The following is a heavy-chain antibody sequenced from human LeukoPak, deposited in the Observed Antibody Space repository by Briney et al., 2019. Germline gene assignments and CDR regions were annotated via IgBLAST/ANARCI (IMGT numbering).Heavy chain of an antibody. CDR2: TNHSGST. CDR1: GGSFSGYY. Sequence: KPSETLSLTCAAYGGSFSGYYWSWIRQPPGKGLEWIGETNHSGSTNYNPSLKSRVTISVDTSKNQFSLKLSSVTAADTAVYYCARGGRRWPTSVNWFDPWGQGTLVTVSS. J-gene: IGHJ5*02. CDR3: ARGGRRWPTSVNWFDP. V-gene: IGHV4-34*01. D-gene: IGHD5-24*01.